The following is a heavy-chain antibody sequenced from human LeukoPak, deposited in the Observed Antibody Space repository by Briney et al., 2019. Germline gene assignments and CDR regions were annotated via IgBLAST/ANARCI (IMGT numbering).Heavy chain of an antibody. CDR2: IYYSGST. D-gene: IGHD6-19*01. CDR3: ARGSGWYYY. J-gene: IGHJ4*02. CDR1: GGSISNYY. V-gene: IGHV4-59*01. Sequence: SETLSLTCTVSGGSISNYYWSWIRQPPGKGLEWIGYIYYSGSTNYNPSLKSRVTISVDTSKNQFPLKLSSMTAADTAVYYCARGSGWYYYWGQGTLVTVSS.